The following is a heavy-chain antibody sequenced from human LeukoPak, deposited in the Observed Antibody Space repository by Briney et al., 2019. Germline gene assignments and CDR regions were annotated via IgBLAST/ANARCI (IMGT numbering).Heavy chain of an antibody. D-gene: IGHD3-10*01. CDR1: GFTFTSYA. CDR2: LSGSGGST. J-gene: IGHJ4*02. V-gene: IGHV3-23*01. Sequence: PVGSLRLSCAASGFTFTSYAMNWVRQAPGKGLEWVSGLSGSGGSTYYADSVKGRFTISRDNSKNTLYLQMNSLRAEDTAVYYCVRQFAGDQWGQGALVSVSS. CDR3: VRQFAGDQ.